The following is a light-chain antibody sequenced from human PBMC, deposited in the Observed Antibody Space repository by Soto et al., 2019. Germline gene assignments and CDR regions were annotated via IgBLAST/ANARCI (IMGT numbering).Light chain of an antibody. J-gene: IGLJ1*01. Sequence: QSALTQPASVSGSPGQPITISCTGTSSDVGSYDLVSWYQQHPGKAPRLIIYEVTKRPSGVSNRFHGSKSGSTASLPFSRLQAEVEGDYFCCSYASVSTFVFGTGTKVTVL. CDR1: SSDVGSYDL. V-gene: IGLV2-23*02. CDR2: EVT. CDR3: CSYASVSTFV.